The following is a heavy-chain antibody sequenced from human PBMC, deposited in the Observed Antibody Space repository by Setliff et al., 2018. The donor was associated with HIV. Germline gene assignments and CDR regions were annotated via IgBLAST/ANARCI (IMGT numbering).Heavy chain of an antibody. CDR1: GFTFSSYA. J-gene: IGHJ4*02. V-gene: IGHV3-23*01. CDR3: ARLSAVTTIDY. CDR2: ISGSGGST. Sequence: PGGSLRLSCAASGFTFSSYAMSWVRQAPGKGLEWVSAISGSGGSTYYADSVKGRFTISRDNAKNSLYLQMNSLRAEDTAVYYCARLSAVTTIDYWGQGTLVTVS. D-gene: IGHD6-19*01.